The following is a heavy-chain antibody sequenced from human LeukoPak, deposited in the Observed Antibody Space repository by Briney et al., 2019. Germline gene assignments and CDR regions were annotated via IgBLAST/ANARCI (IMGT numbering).Heavy chain of an antibody. CDR1: GFTFSSNS. Sequence: PGGSLRLSCAASGFTFSSNSMNWVRQAPGKGLEWVSYISSGSSTIYYADSVKGRFTISRDNSKNTLYLQMNSLRAEDTAVYYCAKSRNYALLRSHDYWGQGTLVTVSS. V-gene: IGHV3-48*01. J-gene: IGHJ4*02. CDR2: ISSGSSTI. CDR3: AKSRNYALLRSHDY. D-gene: IGHD1-7*01.